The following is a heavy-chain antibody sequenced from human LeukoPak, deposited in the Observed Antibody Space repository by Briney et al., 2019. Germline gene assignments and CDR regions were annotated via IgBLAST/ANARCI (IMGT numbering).Heavy chain of an antibody. CDR2: IYYSGST. V-gene: IGHV4-61*01. CDR3: ARVASIGLLFSYFDY. J-gene: IGHJ4*02. Sequence: PSETLSLTCTVSGASISSGSYSWSWIRQPPGKGLEWIGYIYYSGSTNYNPSLKSRVTISVDTSKNQFSLKLSSVTAADTAVYYCARVASIGLLFSYFDYWGQGTLVTVSS. D-gene: IGHD2-21*02. CDR1: GASISSGSYS.